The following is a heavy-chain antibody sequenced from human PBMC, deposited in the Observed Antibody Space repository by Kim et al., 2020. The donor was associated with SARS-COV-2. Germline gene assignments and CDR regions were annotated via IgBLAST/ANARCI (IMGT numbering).Heavy chain of an antibody. CDR3: ATEKSGYAFDY. D-gene: IGHD3-3*01. CDR2: VCVDGTND. CDR1: GLTFGDFG. Sequence: GGSLRLSCAASGLTFGDFGMHWVRQAPGKGLEWVAVVCVDGTNDCYADSVKGRFTISRHDSINTLYLQMNSLRAEDTALYFCATEKSGYAFDYWGQGNLVTVSS. J-gene: IGHJ4*02. V-gene: IGHV3-33*01.